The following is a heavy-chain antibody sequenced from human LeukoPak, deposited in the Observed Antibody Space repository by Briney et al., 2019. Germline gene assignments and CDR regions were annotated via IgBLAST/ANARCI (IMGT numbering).Heavy chain of an antibody. CDR3: ARAPSSSWFLDY. D-gene: IGHD6-13*01. Sequence: PGGSLRLSCAASGFTFSSYSMNWVRQAPGKGLEWVSSISSSSSYIYYADSVKGRFTISRDNAENSLYLQMNSLRAEDTAVYYCARAPSSSWFLDYWGQGTLVTVSS. J-gene: IGHJ4*02. CDR2: ISSSSSYI. CDR1: GFTFSSYS. V-gene: IGHV3-21*01.